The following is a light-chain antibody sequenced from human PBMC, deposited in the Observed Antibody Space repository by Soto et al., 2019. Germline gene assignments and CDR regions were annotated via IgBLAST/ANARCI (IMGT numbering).Light chain of an antibody. J-gene: IGKJ5*01. CDR3: QHYDHLPIT. CDR2: DAS. CDR1: QDITNY. V-gene: IGKV1-33*01. Sequence: DIQMTQSPSSLSASVGDRVTITCQASQDITNYVNWYQQKPGKAPRLLLYDASSLETGVPSRFSGSGSGTDFTFTISSLQPEDIATYYCQHYDHLPITFGQGTRLEIK.